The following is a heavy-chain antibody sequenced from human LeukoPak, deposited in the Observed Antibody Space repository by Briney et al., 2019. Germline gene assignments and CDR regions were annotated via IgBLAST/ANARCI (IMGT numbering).Heavy chain of an antibody. V-gene: IGHV4-38-2*01. CDR2: IYYSGTT. J-gene: IGHJ3*01. Sequence: SETLSLTCAVSGYSISSGYYWAWIRQPPGKGLEWIGNIYYSGTTLYNPSLKSRLTISVDTSKNQFSLKLSSVTAADTAVYYCARWWSHGYYYRAYDFWGQGTMVSVSS. CDR1: GYSISSGYY. D-gene: IGHD3-22*01. CDR3: ARWWSHGYYYRAYDF.